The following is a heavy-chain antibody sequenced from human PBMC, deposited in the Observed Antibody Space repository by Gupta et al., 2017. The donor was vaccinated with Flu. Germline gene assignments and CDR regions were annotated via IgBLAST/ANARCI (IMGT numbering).Heavy chain of an antibody. V-gene: IGHV3-48*03. D-gene: IGHD6-19*01. J-gene: IGHJ3*02. CDR1: GFTFSSYE. Sequence: EVQLVESGGGLVQPGGSLRLSCAASGFTFSSYEMNWVRQAPGKGLEWVSYISSSGSTIYYADSVKGRFTISRDNAKNSLYLQMNSLRAEDTAVYYCARDLIKAVAGTRRLRAFDIWGQGTMVTVSS. CDR2: ISSSGSTI. CDR3: ARDLIKAVAGTRRLRAFDI.